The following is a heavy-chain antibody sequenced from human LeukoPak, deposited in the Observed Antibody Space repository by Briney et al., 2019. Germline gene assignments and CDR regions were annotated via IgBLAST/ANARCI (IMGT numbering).Heavy chain of an antibody. V-gene: IGHV3-73*01. J-gene: IGHJ6*02. Sequence: PGGSLKLSCAASGFTFSGSAMHWVRQASGKGLEWVGRIRSKANSYATAYAASVKGRFTISRDDSKNTAYLQMNSLKTEDTAVYYCTRHPDSSGWYGGYYYYGVDVWGQGTTVTVSS. CDR1: GFTFSGSA. CDR3: TRHPDSSGWYGGYYYYGVDV. D-gene: IGHD6-19*01. CDR2: IRSKANSYAT.